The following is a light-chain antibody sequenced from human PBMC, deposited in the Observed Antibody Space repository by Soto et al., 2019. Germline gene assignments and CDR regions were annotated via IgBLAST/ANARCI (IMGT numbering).Light chain of an antibody. Sequence: EIVLTQSPATLSLSPGERATLSCRASQSVSSYLAWYQQKPGQAPRLLIYDASNRATGIPARFSGSGSGTDFTLTISSLEPESFAVYSCQQRSNWLWTFGQGTKVEIK. V-gene: IGKV3-11*01. J-gene: IGKJ1*01. CDR1: QSVSSY. CDR2: DAS. CDR3: QQRSNWLWT.